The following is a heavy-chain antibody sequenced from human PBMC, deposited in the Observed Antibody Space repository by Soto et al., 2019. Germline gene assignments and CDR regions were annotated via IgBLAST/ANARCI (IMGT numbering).Heavy chain of an antibody. CDR1: GGSISSGGYY. CDR2: INHSGST. Sequence: PSETLSLTCTVSGGSISSGGYYWSWIRQHPGKGLEWIGEINHSGSTNYNPSLKSRVTISVDTSKNQFSLKLSSVTAADTAVYYCARELGAAPNWGQGTLVTVSS. CDR3: ARELGAAPN. V-gene: IGHV4-39*07. D-gene: IGHD1-26*01. J-gene: IGHJ4*02.